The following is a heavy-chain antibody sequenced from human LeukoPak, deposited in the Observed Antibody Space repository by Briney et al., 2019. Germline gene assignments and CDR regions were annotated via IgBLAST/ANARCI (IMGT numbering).Heavy chain of an antibody. J-gene: IGHJ4*02. V-gene: IGHV4-61*01. CDR3: ARDDYYDSSGYYN. CDR1: GFSLSNARMG. CDR2: IYYSGST. Sequence: ESGPTLVNPTETLTLTCTVSGFSLSNARMGVSWIRQPPGKGLEWIGYIYYSGSTNYNPSLKSRVTISVDTSKNQFSLKLSSVTAADTAVYYCARDDYYDSSGYYNWGQGTLVTVSS. D-gene: IGHD3-22*01.